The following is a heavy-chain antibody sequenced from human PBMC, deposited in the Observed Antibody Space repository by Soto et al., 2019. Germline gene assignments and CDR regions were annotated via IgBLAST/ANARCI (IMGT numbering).Heavy chain of an antibody. Sequence: QVQLGQSVAEEKKPGASVKVSCKASGYTFTGYAMHWVRQAPGQRLEWMGWINAGNGNTKYSQKFQGRVTITRDTSASTAYMELSNLRSEDTAVYYCARAVAVPADFDYWGQGTLVTVSS. J-gene: IGHJ4*02. CDR2: INAGNGNT. D-gene: IGHD6-19*01. CDR1: GYTFTGYA. V-gene: IGHV1-3*05. CDR3: ARAVAVPADFDY.